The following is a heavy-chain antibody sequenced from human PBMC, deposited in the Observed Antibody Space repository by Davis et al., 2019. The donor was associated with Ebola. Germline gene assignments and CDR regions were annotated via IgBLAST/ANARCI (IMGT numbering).Heavy chain of an antibody. Sequence: GESLKISCVASGLNFRTYSMHWVRQAPGKGLEWVASISYDGNKEYYADSVKGRFTISRDNSKNTLYLQMNSLRPEDTAVYYCARTTFGGVIASWGQGTLVTVSS. CDR3: ARTTFGGVIAS. V-gene: IGHV3-30-3*01. J-gene: IGHJ4*02. CDR2: ISYDGNKE. CDR1: GLNFRTYS. D-gene: IGHD3-16*02.